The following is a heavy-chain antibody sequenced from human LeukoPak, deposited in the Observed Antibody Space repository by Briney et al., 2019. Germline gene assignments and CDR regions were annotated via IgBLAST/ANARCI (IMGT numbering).Heavy chain of an antibody. CDR3: AKAGTGYYFYFDY. D-gene: IGHD3/OR15-3a*01. Sequence: GGSLRLSCAASGFTFGTYAMSWVRQAPGKGLEWVSGISGSGGSTYYADSVKGRFTISTDNSKNTLYLQMNSLRAEDTAVYYCAKAGTGYYFYFDYWGQGTLVTVSS. V-gene: IGHV3-23*01. CDR2: ISGSGGST. J-gene: IGHJ4*02. CDR1: GFTFGTYA.